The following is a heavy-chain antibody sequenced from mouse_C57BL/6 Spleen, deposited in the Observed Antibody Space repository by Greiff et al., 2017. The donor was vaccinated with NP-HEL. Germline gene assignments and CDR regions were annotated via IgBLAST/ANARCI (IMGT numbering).Heavy chain of an antibody. CDR2: ISSGGDYI. J-gene: IGHJ4*01. CDR1: GFTFSSYA. D-gene: IGHD1-1*01. V-gene: IGHV5-9-1*02. CDR3: TRDYYGRGPMDY. Sequence: EVHLVESGEGLVKPGGSLKLSCAASGFTFSSYAMSWVRQTPEKRLEWVAYISSGGDYIYYADTVKGRFTISRDNARNTLYLQMSSLKSEDTAMYYCTRDYYGRGPMDYWGQGTSVTVSS.